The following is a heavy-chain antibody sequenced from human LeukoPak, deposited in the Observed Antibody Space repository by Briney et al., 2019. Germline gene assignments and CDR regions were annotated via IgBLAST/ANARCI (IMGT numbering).Heavy chain of an antibody. CDR3: ARAGQGYYYDTSAYYYDY. CDR1: GYTFTNFG. CDR2: IGAYNGNP. V-gene: IGHV1-18*01. Sequence: ASVKVSCRASGYTFTNFGISWVRQAPGQGLEWMGWIGAYNGNPTYAQKLQGRVTVTTDTSTSTAYMELRSLTSDDTAVYFCARAGQGYYYDTSAYYYDYWGQGTLVTVSS. D-gene: IGHD3-22*01. J-gene: IGHJ4*02.